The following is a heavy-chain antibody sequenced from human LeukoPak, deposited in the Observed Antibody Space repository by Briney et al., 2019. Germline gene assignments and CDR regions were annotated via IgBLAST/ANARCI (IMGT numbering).Heavy chain of an antibody. D-gene: IGHD5-24*01. CDR2: IIPIFGTA. CDR3: ASLSRPPRGGYNSYYYGMDV. Sequence: SVKVSCKASGGTFSSYAISWVRQAPGQGLEWMGGIIPIFGTANYAQKFQGRVTITADESTSTAYMELSSLRPEDTAVYYCASLSRPPRGGYNSYYYGMDVWGQGTTVTVSS. CDR1: GGTFSSYA. V-gene: IGHV1-69*13. J-gene: IGHJ6*02.